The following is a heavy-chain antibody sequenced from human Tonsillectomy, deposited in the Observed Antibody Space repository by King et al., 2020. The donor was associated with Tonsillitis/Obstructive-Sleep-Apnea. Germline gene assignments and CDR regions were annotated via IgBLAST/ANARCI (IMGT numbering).Heavy chain of an antibody. J-gene: IGHJ4*02. D-gene: IGHD3-9*01. CDR1: GGSFRGYY. Sequence: VQLQQWGAGLLKPSETLSLTCAVYGGSFRGYYWSWIRQPPGKGLEWIGESNQSGSTKYNPSLKSRVTISVDTSKHQFSLKLSSVTAADTAVYYCARGDILTGYYASTDFDYWGQGTLVTVSS. CDR2: SNQSGST. CDR3: ARGDILTGYYASTDFDY. V-gene: IGHV4-34*01.